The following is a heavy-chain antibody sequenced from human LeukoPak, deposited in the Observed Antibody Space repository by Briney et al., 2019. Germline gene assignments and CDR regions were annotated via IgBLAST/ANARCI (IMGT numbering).Heavy chain of an antibody. Sequence: SETLSLTCTVSGGSITSYHWSWIRQPPGKGLGLIGHIYYSGSTNYNPSLKSRVTISVDTSTNQFSLKLRSVTAADTAVYYCARQRQVIPFGGVARSTSFDIWGQGTMVTVSS. D-gene: IGHD3-16*01. CDR2: IYYSGST. CDR3: ARQRQVIPFGGVARSTSFDI. J-gene: IGHJ3*02. CDR1: GGSITSYH. V-gene: IGHV4-59*08.